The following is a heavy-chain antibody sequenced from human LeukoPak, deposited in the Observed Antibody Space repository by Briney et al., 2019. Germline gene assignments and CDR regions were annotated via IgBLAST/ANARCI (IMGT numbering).Heavy chain of an antibody. CDR3: ARDPSSVTLYFFDY. V-gene: IGHV1-2*02. Sequence: ASVKVSCKASGYTFRGNYIHWLRQAPGPGLEWMGWTDANNGDTMSAQKFEGRVTMSRDTSISTAYMDLSSLSPDDAAVYYCARDPSSVTLYFFDYWGQGTLVTVSS. D-gene: IGHD4-11*01. CDR1: GYTFRGNY. J-gene: IGHJ4*02. CDR2: TDANNGDT.